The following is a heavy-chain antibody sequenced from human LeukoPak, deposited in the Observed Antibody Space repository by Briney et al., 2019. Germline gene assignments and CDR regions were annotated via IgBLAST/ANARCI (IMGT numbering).Heavy chain of an antibody. D-gene: IGHD3-10*01. J-gene: IGHJ5*02. Sequence: ASVKVSCKASAGTFSSYAISWVRQAPGQGLEWMGRIIPILGIANYAQKFQGRVTITADKSTSTAYMELSSLRSEDTAVYYCARVPNYGSGPTWFDPWGQGTLVTVSS. CDR3: ARVPNYGSGPTWFDP. CDR2: IIPILGIA. V-gene: IGHV1-69*10. CDR1: AGTFSSYA.